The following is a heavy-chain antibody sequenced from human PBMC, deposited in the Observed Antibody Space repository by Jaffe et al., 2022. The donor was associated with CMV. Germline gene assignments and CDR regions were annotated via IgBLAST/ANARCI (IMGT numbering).Heavy chain of an antibody. CDR3: ARDPVLRFLEWLPRPSEIDY. CDR2: INPSGGST. V-gene: IGHV1-46*01. CDR1: GYTFTSYY. J-gene: IGHJ4*02. D-gene: IGHD3-3*01. Sequence: QVQLVQSGAEVKKPGASVKVSCKASGYTFTSYYMHWVRQAPGQGLEWMGIINPSGGSTSYAQKFQGRVTMTRDTSTSTVYMELSSLRSEDTAVYYCARDPVLRFLEWLPRPSEIDYWGQGTLVTVSS.